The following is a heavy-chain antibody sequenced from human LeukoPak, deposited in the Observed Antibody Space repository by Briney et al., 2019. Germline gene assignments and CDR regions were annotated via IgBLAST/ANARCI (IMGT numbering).Heavy chain of an antibody. V-gene: IGHV1-2*02. Sequence: ASVKVSCKASGYTFTGYYMHWVRQAPGQGLEWMGWINPNSGGTNYAQKFQGRVTMTRDTSISTAYMELSRLRSDDTAVYYCARDRRETMITFGGVMTAGWFDPWGQGTLVTVSS. D-gene: IGHD3-16*01. CDR2: INPNSGGT. CDR3: ARDRRETMITFGGVMTAGWFDP. CDR1: GYTFTGYY. J-gene: IGHJ5*02.